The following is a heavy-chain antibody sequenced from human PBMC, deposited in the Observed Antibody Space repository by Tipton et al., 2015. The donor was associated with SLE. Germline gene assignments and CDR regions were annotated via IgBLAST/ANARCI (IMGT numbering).Heavy chain of an antibody. CDR2: TYYRSKWYN. CDR3: GRGGSLLNWNYGGHFDL. CDR1: GDSVSSNSAA. D-gene: IGHD1-7*01. Sequence: TLSLTCAISGDSVSSNSAAWNWIRQSPSRGLEWLGRTYYRSKWYNDYAVSVKSRITINPDTSKNQFSLKLTSLTAADTAVYYCGRGGSLLNWNYGGHFDLWGRGTLVTVSS. V-gene: IGHV6-1*01. J-gene: IGHJ2*01.